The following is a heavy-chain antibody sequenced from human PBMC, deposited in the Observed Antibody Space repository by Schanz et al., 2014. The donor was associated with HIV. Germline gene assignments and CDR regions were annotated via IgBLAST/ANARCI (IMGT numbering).Heavy chain of an antibody. J-gene: IGHJ4*02. CDR1: GFTFSSYG. CDR3: ARGAEEDYYGPCFDS. V-gene: IGHV3-33*01. CDR2: ISPDGSKQ. Sequence: QVQLVESGGGVVQPGRSLRLSCAASGFTFSSYGMHWVRQAPGQGLEWLAVISPDGSKQHYADSVKGRFIISRDNSKKILYLQMNSLRAEDTAEYFCARGAEEDYYGPCFDSWGQGTLVTVSS. D-gene: IGHD3-16*01.